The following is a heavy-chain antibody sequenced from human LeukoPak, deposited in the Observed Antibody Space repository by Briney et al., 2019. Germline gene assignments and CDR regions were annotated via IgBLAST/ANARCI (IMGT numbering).Heavy chain of an antibody. D-gene: IGHD3-9*01. CDR2: IIPIFGTA. CDR3: ARDPIDDILTGYFPSEGFDY. V-gene: IGHV1-69*05. J-gene: IGHJ4*02. Sequence: ASVKVSCKASGGTFSSYAISWVRQAPGQALEWMGRIIPIFGTAHYAQKFQGRVTITTDESTSTAYMELSSLRSEDTAVYYCARDPIDDILTGYFPSEGFDYWGQGTLVTVSS. CDR1: GGTFSSYA.